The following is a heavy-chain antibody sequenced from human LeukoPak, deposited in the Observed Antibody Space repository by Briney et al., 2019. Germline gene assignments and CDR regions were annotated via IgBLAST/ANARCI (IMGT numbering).Heavy chain of an antibody. CDR3: AKGGTHYYGSGEGVDN. J-gene: IGHJ4*02. Sequence: QPGGSLRLSCGASGFTLSSYWMHWVRQAPGKGLVWVSRINSDGSSTNYADSVKGRFTISRDNAKNTLYLQMNSLRAEDTAVYYCAKGGTHYYGSGEGVDNWGQGTLVTVSS. CDR1: GFTLSSYW. D-gene: IGHD3-10*01. CDR2: INSDGSST. V-gene: IGHV3-74*01.